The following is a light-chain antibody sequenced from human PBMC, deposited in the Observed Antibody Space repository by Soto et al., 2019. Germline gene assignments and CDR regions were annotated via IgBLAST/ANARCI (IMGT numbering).Light chain of an antibody. CDR3: QQYGSSGT. CDR2: GAS. Sequence: IVFTQSPGTLSLSPGERATLSCRASQSVSNNYLAWYQQKPGQAPRLLIHGASNRATGIPDRFSGSGSGTDFTLTISILEPEDFAVYYCQQYGSSGTFGQGTKVDIK. CDR1: QSVSNNY. J-gene: IGKJ1*01. V-gene: IGKV3-20*01.